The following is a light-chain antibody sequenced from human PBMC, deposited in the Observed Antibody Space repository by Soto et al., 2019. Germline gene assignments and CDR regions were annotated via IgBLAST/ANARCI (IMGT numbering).Light chain of an antibody. CDR3: LQDYFLWT. CDR2: AAS. CDR1: QGIRND. Sequence: AIQMTQSPSSLSASVGDRVTITCRASQGIRNDLGWYQQKPGKAPKLLIYAASSLQSGVPSRFSGSGSGTDFTLTISSLQPEDFATYYCLQDYFLWTFGQGTKVEIK. V-gene: IGKV1-6*01. J-gene: IGKJ1*01.